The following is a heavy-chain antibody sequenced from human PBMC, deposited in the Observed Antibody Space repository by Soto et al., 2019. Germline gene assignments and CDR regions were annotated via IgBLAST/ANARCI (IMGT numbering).Heavy chain of an antibody. CDR1: GGSISSSSYY. CDR3: ARQGGVVGYYYYGMDV. V-gene: IGHV4-39*01. Sequence: SETLSLTCTVSGGSISSSSYYWGWIRQPPGKGLEWIGSIYYSGSTYYNSSLKSRVTISVDTSKNQFSLKLSSVTAADTAVYYCARQGGVVGYYYYGMDVWGQGTTVTVSS. J-gene: IGHJ6*02. CDR2: IYYSGST. D-gene: IGHD1-26*01.